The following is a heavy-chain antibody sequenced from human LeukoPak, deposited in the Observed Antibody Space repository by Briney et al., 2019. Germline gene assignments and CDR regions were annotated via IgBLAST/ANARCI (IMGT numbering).Heavy chain of an antibody. V-gene: IGHV4-59*01. CDR2: IYYSGNT. D-gene: IGHD5-18*01. Sequence: SETLSLTCTVSGGSMSDYYWRWIRQPPGKELEWIGYIYYSGNTNYNPSLKSRVTISVDTSKNQFSLKMRSVTAADTAVYYCARDRRATSMVWVYWGQRTLVTVSS. CDR3: ARDRRATSMVWVY. J-gene: IGHJ4*02. CDR1: GGSMSDYY.